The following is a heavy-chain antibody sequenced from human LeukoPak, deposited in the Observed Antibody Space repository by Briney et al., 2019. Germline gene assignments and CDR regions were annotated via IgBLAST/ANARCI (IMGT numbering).Heavy chain of an antibody. V-gene: IGHV3-23*01. Sequence: GGSLRLSCAASGFTFSSCAMSWVRQAPGKGLEWVSAISGSGGSTYYADSVKGRFTISRDNSKNTLYLQMNSLRAEDTAVYYCAKASPYCSGGSCYFVYWGQGTLVTVSS. CDR1: GFTFSSCA. D-gene: IGHD2-15*01. J-gene: IGHJ4*02. CDR3: AKASPYCSGGSCYFVY. CDR2: ISGSGGST.